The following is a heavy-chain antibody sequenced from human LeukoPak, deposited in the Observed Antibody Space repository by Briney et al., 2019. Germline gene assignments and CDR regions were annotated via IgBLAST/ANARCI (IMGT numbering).Heavy chain of an antibody. CDR2: IRYDGSNK. D-gene: IGHD1-26*01. J-gene: IGHJ3*02. CDR3: AKDRELLHRDAFDI. CDR1: GFTFSSYG. V-gene: IGHV3-30*02. Sequence: PGGSLRLSCAASGFTFSSYGMHWVRQAPGKGLEWVAFIRYDGSNKYYADSVKGRFTISRDNSKNTLYLQMNSLRAEDTAVYYCAKDRELLHRDAFDIWGQGTMVTVSS.